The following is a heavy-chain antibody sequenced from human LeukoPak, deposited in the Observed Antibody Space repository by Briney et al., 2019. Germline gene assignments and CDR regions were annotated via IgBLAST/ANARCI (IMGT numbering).Heavy chain of an antibody. Sequence: ASVKVSCTVSGYTLSKLSMHWVRQAPGKGLEWMGGFDSENGELVYAQKYQGRITMTEDTSTDTAYMELSSLRSEDTAVYYCATGSFSRGLYYYYGMDVWGQGTTVAVSS. CDR1: GYTLSKLS. CDR2: FDSENGEL. J-gene: IGHJ6*02. D-gene: IGHD5-24*01. CDR3: ATGSFSRGLYYYYGMDV. V-gene: IGHV1-24*01.